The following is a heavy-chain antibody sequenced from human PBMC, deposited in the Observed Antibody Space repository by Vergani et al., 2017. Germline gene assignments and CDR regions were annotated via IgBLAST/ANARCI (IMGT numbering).Heavy chain of an antibody. V-gene: IGHV3-23*01. J-gene: IGHJ6*02. CDR2: ISGSGGST. D-gene: IGHD2-2*01. CDR1: GFTFSSYA. Sequence: EVQMLESGGGLVQPGGSLRLSCAASGFTFSSYAMSWVRQAPGKGLEWVSAISGSGGSTYYADSVKGRFTISRDNSKNSLYLQMNSLRAEDTAVYYCARLGYCSSTSCPSISYYYYGMDVWGQGTTVTVSS. CDR3: ARLGYCSSTSCPSISYYYYGMDV.